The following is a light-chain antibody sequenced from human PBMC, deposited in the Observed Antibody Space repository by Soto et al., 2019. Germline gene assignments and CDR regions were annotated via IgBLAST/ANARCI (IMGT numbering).Light chain of an antibody. CDR2: DAS. V-gene: IGKV3-11*01. Sequence: EIVLTQSPATLALSPGARATLFCRARQSIGTYLAGYHQKPGQAPRLLVYDASNRATGSPARLSGSASGTYVTLTISRLEPEDFAVYYCQQRSNWPPLTFGGGTKVEI. CDR3: QQRSNWPPLT. J-gene: IGKJ4*01. CDR1: QSIGTY.